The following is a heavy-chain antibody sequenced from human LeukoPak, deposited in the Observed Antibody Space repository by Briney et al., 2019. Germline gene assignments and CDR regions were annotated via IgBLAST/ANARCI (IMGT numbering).Heavy chain of an antibody. CDR3: ARDSDDWLEYYFDY. CDR1: GFTFSSYW. CDR2: IKQDGSEK. D-gene: IGHD3-9*01. J-gene: IGHJ4*02. V-gene: IGHV3-7*01. Sequence: QPGGSLRLSCAASGFTFSSYWMSWVRQAPGKGLEWVANIKQDGSEKYYVDSVKGRFTISRDNAKNSLYLQMNSLRAEDTAVYYCARDSDDWLEYYFDYWGQGTLVTVSS.